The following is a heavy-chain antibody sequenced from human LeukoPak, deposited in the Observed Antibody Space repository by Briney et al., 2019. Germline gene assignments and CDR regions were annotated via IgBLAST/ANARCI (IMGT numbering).Heavy chain of an antibody. CDR2: IIPILGIA. Sequence: SVKVSCKASGGTFSSYTISWVRQAPGQGLEWMGRIIPILGIANYAQKFQGRVTITADKSTSTAYMELSSLRSEDTAVYYCARLSIVVVPAAPEDYYYYGMDVWGQGTTVTVSS. J-gene: IGHJ6*02. D-gene: IGHD2-2*01. CDR1: GGTFSSYT. CDR3: ARLSIVVVPAAPEDYYYYGMDV. V-gene: IGHV1-69*02.